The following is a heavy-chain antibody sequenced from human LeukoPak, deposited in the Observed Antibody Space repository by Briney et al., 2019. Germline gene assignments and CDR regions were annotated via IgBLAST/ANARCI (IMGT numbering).Heavy chain of an antibody. Sequence: GESLKISCQGSGYDFANYWIAWVPQMPGKGLEWMGIIYPGDSDTKYSPSFQGQVTISADKSITTAYLQWSSLKASDTAMYYCARQDFGGNSIQLDPWGQGTLVTVSS. CDR3: ARQDFGGNSIQLDP. CDR2: IYPGDSDT. V-gene: IGHV5-51*01. D-gene: IGHD4-23*01. J-gene: IGHJ5*02. CDR1: GYDFANYW.